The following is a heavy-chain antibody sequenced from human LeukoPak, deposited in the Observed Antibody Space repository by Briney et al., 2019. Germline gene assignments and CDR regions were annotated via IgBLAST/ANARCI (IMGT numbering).Heavy chain of an antibody. Sequence: GGSLRLSCAASGFTFSTYAMSWVRQAPGNGLEWVSGIYADGSTYYADSVKGRFTLSRHVSENTLSLEMNSLRPQDTALYYCARESSVSGWFIYWGQGTLVTVSS. CDR3: ARESSVSGWFIY. CDR2: IYADGST. J-gene: IGHJ4*02. CDR1: GFTFSTYA. V-gene: IGHV3-53*04. D-gene: IGHD6-19*01.